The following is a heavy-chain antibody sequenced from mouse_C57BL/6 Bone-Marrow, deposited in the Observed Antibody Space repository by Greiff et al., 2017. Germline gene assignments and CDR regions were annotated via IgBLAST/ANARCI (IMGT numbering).Heavy chain of an antibody. CDR1: GYSFSSYW. CDR2: IYPGDGDT. Sequence: LVESGAELVKPGASVKISCKASGYSFSSYWMNWVKQRPGKGLEWIGQIYPGDGDTNYNGKFKGKATLTVDKSSSTAYMQLSSLTSEDSAVYFCARGREVDYWGQGTTLTVSS. J-gene: IGHJ2*01. V-gene: IGHV1-80*01. CDR3: ARGREVDY.